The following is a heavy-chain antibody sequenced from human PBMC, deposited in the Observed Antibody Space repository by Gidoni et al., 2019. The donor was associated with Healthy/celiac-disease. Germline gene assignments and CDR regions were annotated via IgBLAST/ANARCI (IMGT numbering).Heavy chain of an antibody. J-gene: IGHJ4*02. V-gene: IGHV1-2*02. CDR3: ATDADSSGYYYADY. Sequence: VQLVQSGAEVKKPGASVKVSCKASGYTFTGYYMHWVRQTPGQGLEWMGCINPNSGGTNYAQKFQGRVTMTRDTSISTAYMELSRLRSDDTAVYYCATDADSSGYYYADYWGQGTLVTVSS. CDR1: GYTFTGYY. D-gene: IGHD3-22*01. CDR2: INPNSGGT.